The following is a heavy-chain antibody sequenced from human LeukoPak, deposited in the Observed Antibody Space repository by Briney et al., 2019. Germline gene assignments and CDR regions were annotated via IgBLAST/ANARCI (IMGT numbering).Heavy chain of an antibody. V-gene: IGHV3-7*01. Sequence: PGGSLRLSCAASGFTFSSFWMSWVRQAPGKGLEWVANIRQDGSEKYYVDSVKGRFTISRDNAKNSLYLQMNSLRAEDTAVYYCARDPSDYYDSSGSSHHFDYWGQGTLVTVSS. CDR2: IRQDGSEK. J-gene: IGHJ4*02. CDR3: ARDPSDYYDSSGSSHHFDY. CDR1: GFTFSSFW. D-gene: IGHD3-22*01.